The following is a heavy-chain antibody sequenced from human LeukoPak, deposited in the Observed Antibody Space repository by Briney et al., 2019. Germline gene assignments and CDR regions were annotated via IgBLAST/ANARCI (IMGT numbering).Heavy chain of an antibody. CDR1: GFTFSSYW. CDR3: AKGGHRWSYSTWHFDY. D-gene: IGHD1-26*01. CDR2: IKQDGSEK. Sequence: GGSLRLSCAASGFTFSSYWMSWVRQAPGKGLEWVANIKQDGSEKYYVDSVKGRFTISRDNAKNSLYLQMNSLRAEDTAVYYCAKGGHRWSYSTWHFDYWGQGTLVTVSS. V-gene: IGHV3-7*01. J-gene: IGHJ4*02.